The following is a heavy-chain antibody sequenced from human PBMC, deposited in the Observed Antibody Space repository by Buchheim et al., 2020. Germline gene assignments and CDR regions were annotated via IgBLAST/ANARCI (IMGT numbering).Heavy chain of an antibody. J-gene: IGHJ6*03. CDR3: ARDFIAVAGSYYYYMDV. V-gene: IGHV3-33*01. D-gene: IGHD6-19*01. CDR1: GFTFSSYG. CDR2: IWYDGSNK. Sequence: VQLVESGGGVVQPGRSLRLSCAASGFTFSSYGMHWVRQAPGKGLEWVAVIWYDGSNKYYADSVKGRFTISRDNSKNTLYLQMNSLRAEDTAVYYCARDFIAVAGSYYYYMDVWGKGTT.